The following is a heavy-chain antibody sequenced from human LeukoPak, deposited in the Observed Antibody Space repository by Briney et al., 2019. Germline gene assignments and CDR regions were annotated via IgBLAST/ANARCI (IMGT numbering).Heavy chain of an antibody. CDR3: AKAYYGSGSYPWSIDY. D-gene: IGHD3-10*01. CDR1: GFTFRNYG. CDR2: ISYDGSNK. V-gene: IGHV3-30*18. Sequence: GGSLRLSCAASGFTFRNYGMHWVRQAPGKGLEWVAVISYDGSNKYYADSVKGRFTISRDNSKNTLYLQMNSLRAEDTAVYYCAKAYYGSGSYPWSIDYWGQGTLVTVSS. J-gene: IGHJ4*02.